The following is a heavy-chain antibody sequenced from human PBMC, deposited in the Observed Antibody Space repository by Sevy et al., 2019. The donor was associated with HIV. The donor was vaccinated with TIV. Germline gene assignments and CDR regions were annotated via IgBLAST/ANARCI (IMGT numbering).Heavy chain of an antibody. D-gene: IGHD3-10*01. CDR1: GFTFSSYA. CDR3: VREGGESTRNGSPLDH. Sequence: GSLRLSCAASGFTFSSYAMHWVRQPPGKGLETVAVISYDANGKFYADSVKGRFTISRDNSKNILYLQMNSLRDEDTAVYYCVREGGESTRNGSPLDHWGQGTLVTVSS. V-gene: IGHV3-30-3*01. CDR2: ISYDANGK. J-gene: IGHJ4*02.